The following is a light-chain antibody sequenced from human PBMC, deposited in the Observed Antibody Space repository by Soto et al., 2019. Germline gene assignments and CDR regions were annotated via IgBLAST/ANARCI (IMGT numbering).Light chain of an antibody. CDR2: GGS. V-gene: IGKV3D-15*01. CDR1: QSVNSR. Sequence: EVVMTQSRATLSVSPGERATLSCRASQSVNSRLAWYQQRPGQAPRLLIYGGSTRATGIPARFSGSGSGTEFTLTISSLQPEDVAVYYCQQYNDWPPWTFGQGTKVEIK. J-gene: IGKJ1*01. CDR3: QQYNDWPPWT.